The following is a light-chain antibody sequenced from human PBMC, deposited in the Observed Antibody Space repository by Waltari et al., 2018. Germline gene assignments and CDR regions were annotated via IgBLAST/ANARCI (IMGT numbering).Light chain of an antibody. CDR2: EVI. CDR1: SSDVGGYDY. V-gene: IGLV2-14*01. Sequence: QSALTQPASASGSPGQSLTISCTGTSSDVGGYDYVSWYQQHPGKAPKLMIYEVINRPSGVSNRFSGSKSGNTASLTISGLQAEDEADYYCSSYTSSYNLVFGGGTKLTVL. CDR3: SSYTSSYNLV. J-gene: IGLJ2*01.